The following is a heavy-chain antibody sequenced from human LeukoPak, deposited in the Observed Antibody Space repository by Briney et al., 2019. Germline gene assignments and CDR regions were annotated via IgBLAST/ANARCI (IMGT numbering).Heavy chain of an antibody. V-gene: IGHV4-59*01. J-gene: IGHJ3*02. CDR2: IYYSGNT. CDR1: GGSISNYY. Sequence: SETLSLTCTVSGGSISNYYWSCIRQPPGKGLEWIGYIYYSGNTNYNPSLKSRVAKSVDTSKNQFSLRLSSVTAADTAVYYCARSEYSYGADAFDIWGQGTMVTVSS. CDR3: ARSEYSYGADAFDI. D-gene: IGHD5-18*01.